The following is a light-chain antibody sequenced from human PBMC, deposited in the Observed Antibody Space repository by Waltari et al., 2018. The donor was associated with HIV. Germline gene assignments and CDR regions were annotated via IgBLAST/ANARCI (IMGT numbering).Light chain of an antibody. Sequence: YELTQSPPVSVPPGQTARISCSGEKLGKRFVSWHQQRPGQSPVMVIYQDSERPSGIPERFSGSNSENTATLTISGTQAMDEADYYCQAWDNNIAVFGGGTKLTVL. CDR3: QAWDNNIAV. CDR2: QDS. J-gene: IGLJ2*01. V-gene: IGLV3-1*01. CDR1: KLGKRF.